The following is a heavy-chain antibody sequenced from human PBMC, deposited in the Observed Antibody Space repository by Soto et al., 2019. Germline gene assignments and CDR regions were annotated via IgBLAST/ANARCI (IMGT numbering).Heavy chain of an antibody. CDR1: GYTFTSYA. V-gene: IGHV1-3*01. CDR2: INAGNGNT. CDR3: ASSNIAAAPYGMDV. D-gene: IGHD6-13*01. Sequence: ASVKGSWKASGYTFTSYAMHWGGPAPGQRLEWVGWINAGNGNTKYSQKFQGRVTITRDTSPSTAYVELSSLRSEDTVVYYCASSNIAAAPYGMDVWGQGTTVTVSS. J-gene: IGHJ6*02.